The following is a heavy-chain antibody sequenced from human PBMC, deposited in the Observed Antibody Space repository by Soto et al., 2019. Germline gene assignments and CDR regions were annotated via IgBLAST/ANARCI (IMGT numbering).Heavy chain of an antibody. D-gene: IGHD6-19*01. J-gene: IGHJ5*02. Sequence: QVQLQQWGAGLLKPSETLSLTCAVYGGSFSGYYWSWIRQPPGKGLEWIGEINHSGSTNYNPSLKGRVTISVDTSKNQFSLKLSSVTAADTAVYYCARTSIAVAGPRGFDPWGQGTLVTVSS. CDR1: GGSFSGYY. V-gene: IGHV4-34*01. CDR2: INHSGST. CDR3: ARTSIAVAGPRGFDP.